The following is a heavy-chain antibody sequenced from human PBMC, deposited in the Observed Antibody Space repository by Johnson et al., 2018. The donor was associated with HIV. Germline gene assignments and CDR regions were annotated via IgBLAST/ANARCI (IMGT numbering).Heavy chain of an antibody. D-gene: IGHD6-13*01. CDR3: ASRGREIVAAGILGAFDI. CDR1: GFTFSSHA. Sequence: QVQLVESGGGVVQPGRSLRLSCAASGFTFSSHAMHWVRQAPGKGLEWVAVISYDGSNEYYADSVKGRFTISRDNSKNTLYLQMNSLRAEDTAVYYCASRGREIVAAGILGAFDIWGQGTMVTVSS. J-gene: IGHJ3*02. CDR2: ISYDGSNE. V-gene: IGHV3-30-3*01.